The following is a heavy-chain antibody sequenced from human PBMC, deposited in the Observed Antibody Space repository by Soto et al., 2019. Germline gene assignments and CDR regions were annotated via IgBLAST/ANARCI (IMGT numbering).Heavy chain of an antibody. CDR3: ARVGLVRGRHAFDI. D-gene: IGHD3-10*01. V-gene: IGHV4-30-2*01. CDR1: GGSIRSGGYS. J-gene: IGHJ3*02. Sequence: ASETLSLTCAVCGGSIRSGGYSWSWVRQPPGKGLEWIGYIYHSGSTYYNPSLKSRVTISVDRSKNQFSLKLSSVTAADTAVYYCARVGLVRGRHAFDIWCQGTMVTVSS. CDR2: IYHSGST.